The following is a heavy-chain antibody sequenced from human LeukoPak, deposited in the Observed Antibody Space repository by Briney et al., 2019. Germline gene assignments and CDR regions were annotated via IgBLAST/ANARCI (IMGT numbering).Heavy chain of an antibody. J-gene: IGHJ4*02. D-gene: IGHD5-18*01. Sequence: SETLCLTCAVYGGSFSGYYWSWIRQPPGKGLEWIGEINHSGSTNYNPSLKSRVTISVDTSKNQFSLKLSSVTAADTAVYYCARVDTAMSLYYWGQGTLVTVSS. CDR2: INHSGST. CDR1: GGSFSGYY. V-gene: IGHV4-34*01. CDR3: ARVDTAMSLYY.